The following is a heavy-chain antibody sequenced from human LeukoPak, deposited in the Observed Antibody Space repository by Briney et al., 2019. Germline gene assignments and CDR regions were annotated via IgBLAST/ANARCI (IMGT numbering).Heavy chain of an antibody. CDR3: ARHDVAGATTDYFQH. D-gene: IGHD1-26*01. CDR1: GGSISSYY. V-gene: IGHV4-59*08. J-gene: IGHJ1*01. CDR2: IYYSGST. Sequence: SETLSLTCAVSGGSISSYYWSWIRQPPGKGPEWIGYIYYSGSTRYNPSLKSRVTISVDTSKNQISLKLSSVTAADTAVYYCARHDVAGATTDYFQHWGQGTLVTVSS.